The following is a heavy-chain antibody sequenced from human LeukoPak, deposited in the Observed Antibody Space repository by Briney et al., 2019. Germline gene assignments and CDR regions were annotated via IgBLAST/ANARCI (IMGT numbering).Heavy chain of an antibody. CDR3: ARGGGYASPIGY. CDR1: GGSISTYY. Sequence: SETLSLTCTLSGGSISTYYWSWIRQPPGKGLEWIGYIYHSGSTNYNPSLTSRVTISVATSKNQFSLKLSSVTAADTAVYYCARGGGYASPIGYWGQGALVTVSS. D-gene: IGHD5-12*01. V-gene: IGHV4-59*01. CDR2: IYHSGST. J-gene: IGHJ4*02.